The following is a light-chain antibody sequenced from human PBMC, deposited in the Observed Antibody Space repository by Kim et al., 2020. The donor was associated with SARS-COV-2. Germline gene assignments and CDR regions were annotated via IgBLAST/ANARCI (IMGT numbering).Light chain of an antibody. Sequence: QAGLTQPLSVSKGLRQSATLTCTGNSSNVGNQGAAWLQQHQGHPPKLLSYRNNNRPSGISERFSASRSGNTASLTITGLLPEDEADYYCSAWDSSLSAWVFGGGTQLTVL. CDR2: RNN. CDR3: SAWDSSLSAWV. J-gene: IGLJ3*02. V-gene: IGLV10-54*01. CDR1: SSNVGNQG.